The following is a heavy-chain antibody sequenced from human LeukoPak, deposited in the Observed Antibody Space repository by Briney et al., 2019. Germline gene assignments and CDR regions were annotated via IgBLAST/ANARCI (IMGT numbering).Heavy chain of an antibody. V-gene: IGHV4-39*07. CDR2: IYYSGNT. J-gene: IGHJ6*02. Sequence: SETLSLTCTVSGGSISSSSYYWGWIRQPPGKGLEWIGSIYYSGNTYNNPFLKSRVTMSVDTSKNQFSLKLSSMTAADTAVYYCARAIGKAAARGMDVWGQGTTVTVSS. CDR3: ARAIGKAAARGMDV. CDR1: GGSISSSSYY. D-gene: IGHD6-13*01.